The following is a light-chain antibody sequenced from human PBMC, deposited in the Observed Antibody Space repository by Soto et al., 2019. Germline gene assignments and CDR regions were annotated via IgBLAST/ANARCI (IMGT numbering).Light chain of an antibody. Sequence: EIVLTQSPGTLYLSPGERATLSCRASQSVGSRLAWYQQKPGQAPRLLIYGASSRATGIPARFSGSESGTEFTLTISSLQSEDSAVYYCQQYNNWPRTFGQGTKVDI. CDR1: QSVGSR. CDR3: QQYNNWPRT. CDR2: GAS. V-gene: IGKV3-15*01. J-gene: IGKJ1*01.